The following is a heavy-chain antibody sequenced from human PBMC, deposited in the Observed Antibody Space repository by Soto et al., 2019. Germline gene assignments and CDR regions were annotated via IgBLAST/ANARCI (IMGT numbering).Heavy chain of an antibody. D-gene: IGHD3-22*01. Sequence: SLRLSCAASGFTFSDYCMHWVRQAPGKGLEWVAVIWYDGSNEYYGDSVKGRFTISRDNSKNTLYLQMNSLRADDTAVYYCARDHYDSSGYANFDYWGQGTLVTVSS. V-gene: IGHV3-33*01. CDR1: GFTFSDYC. CDR3: ARDHYDSSGYANFDY. CDR2: IWYDGSNE. J-gene: IGHJ4*02.